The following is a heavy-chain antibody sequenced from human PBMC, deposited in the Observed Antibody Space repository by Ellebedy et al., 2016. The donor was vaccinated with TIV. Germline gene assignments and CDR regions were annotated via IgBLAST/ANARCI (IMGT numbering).Heavy chain of an antibody. V-gene: IGHV3-23*01. CDR1: GFTFSNYP. J-gene: IGHJ4*02. Sequence: PGGSLRLSCAPSGFTFSNYPMGWVRQAPGKGLEWVSVISSSAHSTYYADSVKGRFTLSRDNSKNTLYLQMDSLRAEDTALYYCAKLSCSGGGSPTWGCYCDYWGQGTLVTVSS. CDR2: ISSSAHST. CDR3: AKLSCSGGGSPTWGCYCDY. D-gene: IGHD2-15*01.